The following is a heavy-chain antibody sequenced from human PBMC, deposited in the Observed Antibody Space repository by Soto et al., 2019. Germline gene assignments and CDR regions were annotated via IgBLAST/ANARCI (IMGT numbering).Heavy chain of an antibody. J-gene: IGHJ6*02. Sequence: GESVKISCXGSGYSFTSYWIGWVRQMPGKGLEWMGIIYPGDSDTRYSPSFQGQVTISADKSISTAYLQWSSLKASDTAMYYCARKSSSSSDYYYGMDVWGQGTTVTVSS. CDR1: GYSFTSYW. CDR2: IYPGDSDT. CDR3: ARKSSSSSDYYYGMDV. D-gene: IGHD6-6*01. V-gene: IGHV5-51*01.